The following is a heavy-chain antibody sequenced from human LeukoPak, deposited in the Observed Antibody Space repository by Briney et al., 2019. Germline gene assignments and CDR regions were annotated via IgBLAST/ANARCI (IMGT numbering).Heavy chain of an antibody. D-gene: IGHD2-15*01. V-gene: IGHV4-59*01. CDR2: IYYSGST. CDR3: ARAGYCSRGSCYSTWFDP. Sequence: SETLSLTCTVSGGSISSYYWSWIRQPPGKGLEWIGYIYYSGSTNYNPSLKSRVTISVDTSKKQFSLKVTSVTAADTAVYYCARAGYCSRGSCYSTWFDPWGQGTLVTVSS. CDR1: GGSISSYY. J-gene: IGHJ5*02.